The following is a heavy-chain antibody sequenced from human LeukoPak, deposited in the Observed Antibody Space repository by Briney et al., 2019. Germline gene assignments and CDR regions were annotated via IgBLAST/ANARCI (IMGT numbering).Heavy chain of an antibody. CDR1: GDSIIGYY. Sequence: PSETLSLTCTISGDSIIGYYWSWIRQPPGKGLEWIGYIHYSGSSNYNPSLQSRVTISVDTSRGHFSLKLNSATAADTAVYYCARGERLGPDFWGQGTLVTVSS. D-gene: IGHD1-1*01. CDR2: IHYSGSS. J-gene: IGHJ4*02. V-gene: IGHV4-59*01. CDR3: ARGERLGPDF.